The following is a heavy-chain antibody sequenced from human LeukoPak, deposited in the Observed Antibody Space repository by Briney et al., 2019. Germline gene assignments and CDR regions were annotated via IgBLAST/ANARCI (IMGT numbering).Heavy chain of an antibody. J-gene: IGHJ1*01. Sequence: PGGSLRLSCAASGFTFSSYGMHWVRQAPGKGLEWVAVISYDGSNKYYADSVKGRFTISRDNSKNTLYLQMNSLRAEDTAVYYCARGRSYYDILTGHTEYFQHWGQGTLVTVSS. CDR3: ARGRSYYDILTGHTEYFQH. CDR1: GFTFSSYG. V-gene: IGHV3-30*03. D-gene: IGHD3-9*01. CDR2: ISYDGSNK.